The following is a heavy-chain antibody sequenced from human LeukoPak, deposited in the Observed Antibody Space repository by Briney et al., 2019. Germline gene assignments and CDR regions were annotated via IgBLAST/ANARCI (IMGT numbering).Heavy chain of an antibody. Sequence: GASVKVSCKASGYTFTSYHMHWVRQAPGQGLEWMGIINPSGGSTNYAQKFQGRVTMTRDTSTSTVHIELSSLRSEDTAVYYCARDFAYGSGSTHFDHWGQGTLVTVSS. CDR3: ARDFAYGSGSTHFDH. CDR2: INPSGGST. CDR1: GYTFTSYH. D-gene: IGHD3-10*01. V-gene: IGHV1-46*01. J-gene: IGHJ4*02.